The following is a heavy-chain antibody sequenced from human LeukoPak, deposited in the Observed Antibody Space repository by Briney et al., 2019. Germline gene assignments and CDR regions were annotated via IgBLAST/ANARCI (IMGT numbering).Heavy chain of an antibody. J-gene: IGHJ5*02. Sequence: GGSLRLSCAASGFAFSDYWMTWVRQAPGKGLEWVANIKQDGSEKYYVDSVKGRFTISRDNAKNSLYLQVNSLRAEDTAVYYCASIAARPAWFNPWGQGTLVTVSS. D-gene: IGHD6-6*01. CDR2: IKQDGSEK. CDR3: ASIAARPAWFNP. V-gene: IGHV3-7*03. CDR1: GFAFSDYW.